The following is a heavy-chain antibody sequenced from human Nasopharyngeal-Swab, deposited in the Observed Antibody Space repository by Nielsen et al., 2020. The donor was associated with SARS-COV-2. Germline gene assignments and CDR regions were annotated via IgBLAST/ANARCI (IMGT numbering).Heavy chain of an antibody. CDR1: GGSISSSSYY. D-gene: IGHD3-10*01. CDR2: IYYSGST. J-gene: IGHJ4*02. CDR3: ARGEFRKYYFAY. Sequence: GSLRLSYTVSGGSISSSSYYWGWIRQPPGKGLEWTGYIYYSGSTNYNPSLKSRVTISVDTSKIQFSLKLSSVTAADTAVYYCARGEFRKYYFAYWGQGTLVTVSS. V-gene: IGHV4-39*07.